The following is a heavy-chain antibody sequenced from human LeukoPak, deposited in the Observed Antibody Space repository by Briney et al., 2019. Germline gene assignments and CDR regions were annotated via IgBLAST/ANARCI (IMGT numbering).Heavy chain of an antibody. CDR2: IWYDGSNK. CDR3: ARGETPNGIPQENWFDP. V-gene: IGHV3-33*01. J-gene: IGHJ5*02. Sequence: GGSLRLSCAASGFTFSSYGMHWVRQAPGKGLEWVAVIWYDGSNKYYADSVKGRFTISRDNSKNTLYLQMNSLRAEDTAVYYCARGETPNGIPQENWFDPWGQGTLVTVSS. D-gene: IGHD2-8*01. CDR1: GFTFSSYG.